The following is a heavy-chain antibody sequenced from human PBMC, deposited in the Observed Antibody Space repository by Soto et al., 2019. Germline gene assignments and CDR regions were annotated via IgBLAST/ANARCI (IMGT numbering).Heavy chain of an antibody. CDR3: ARGGGDYGDYARDNWFDP. D-gene: IGHD4-17*01. CDR2: IYYSGST. Sequence: ASETLSLTCTVSGGSISSYYWSWIRQPPGKGLEWIGYIYYSGSTNYNPSLKSRVTISVDTSKNQFSLKLSSVTAADTAVYYCARGGGDYGDYARDNWFDPWGQGTLVTVS. J-gene: IGHJ5*02. CDR1: GGSISSYY. V-gene: IGHV4-59*01.